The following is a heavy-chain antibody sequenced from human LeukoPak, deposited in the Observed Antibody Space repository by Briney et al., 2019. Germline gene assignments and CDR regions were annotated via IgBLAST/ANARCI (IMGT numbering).Heavy chain of an antibody. J-gene: IGHJ1*01. V-gene: IGHV4-39*02. CDR3: ARYHFGTSPSYFQH. Sequence: SETLSLTCSVSGGFISSSSYYWGWIRQPPGKGLEWIASVYTSGFAFYNPSLKSRVSISVDTSQNDFSLNLTSLTAADTAVYYCARYHFGTSPSYFQHWGQGTLVTVSS. CDR2: VYTSGFA. CDR1: GGFISSSSYY. D-gene: IGHD2/OR15-2a*01.